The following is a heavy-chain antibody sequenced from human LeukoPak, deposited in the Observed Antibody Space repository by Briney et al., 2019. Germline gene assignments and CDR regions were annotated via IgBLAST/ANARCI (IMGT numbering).Heavy chain of an antibody. CDR3: AKTRAAAGPLACFDY. V-gene: IGHV3-23*01. D-gene: IGHD6-13*01. CDR1: GVTFSTYA. CDR2: ISGSGGST. Sequence: GGSLRLSCEASGVTFSTYAMSWVRQAPGKGLQWVSAISGSGGSTYYADSVKGRFTISRDNSKSTLYLQMKSLRAEDTALYYCAKTRAAAGPLACFDYWGQGTLVTVSS. J-gene: IGHJ4*02.